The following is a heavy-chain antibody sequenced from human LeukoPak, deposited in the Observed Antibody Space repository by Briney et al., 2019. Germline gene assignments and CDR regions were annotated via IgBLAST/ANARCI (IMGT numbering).Heavy chain of an antibody. CDR1: GFTFGDYV. J-gene: IGHJ4*02. V-gene: IGHV3-49*04. CDR2: IRSKPYGGTI. Sequence: GRSLRLSCTASGFTFGDYVMSWVRQAPGKGLEWVGFIRSKPYGGTIEYAASVKGRFIISRDDSKTIAYLQMNSLKSEDTAVYYCTTGSATGTGSGYWGQGTLVTVSS. CDR3: TTGSATGTGSGY. D-gene: IGHD6-13*01.